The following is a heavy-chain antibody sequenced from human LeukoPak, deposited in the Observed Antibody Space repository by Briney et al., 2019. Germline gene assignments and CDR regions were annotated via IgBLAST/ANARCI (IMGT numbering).Heavy chain of an antibody. V-gene: IGHV3-74*01. CDR3: AREDVVVPAAPFDY. Sequence: GGALRLSCAASGFTFSSYWMHWGRQAPGKGLVWVSRINTDGSSTSYADSVKGRFTISRDNAKNTLYLQMKSLRAEDTAVYYCAREDVVVPAAPFDYWGQGTLVTVSS. CDR2: INTDGSST. J-gene: IGHJ4*02. D-gene: IGHD2-2*01. CDR1: GFTFSSYW.